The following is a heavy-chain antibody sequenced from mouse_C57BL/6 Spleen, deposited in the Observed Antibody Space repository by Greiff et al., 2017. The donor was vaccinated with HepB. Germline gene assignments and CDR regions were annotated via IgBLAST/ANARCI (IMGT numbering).Heavy chain of an antibody. CDR3: ARLSSTGGDYFDY. Sequence: EVKLVESGGGLVQPGGSLKLSCAASGFTFSDYGMAWVRQAPRKGPEWVAFISNLAYSIYYADTVTGRFTISRENAKNTLYLEMSSLRSEDTAMYYCARLSSTGGDYFDYWGQGTTLTVSS. CDR1: GFTFSDYG. CDR2: ISNLAYSI. V-gene: IGHV5-15*04. J-gene: IGHJ2*01. D-gene: IGHD2-1*01.